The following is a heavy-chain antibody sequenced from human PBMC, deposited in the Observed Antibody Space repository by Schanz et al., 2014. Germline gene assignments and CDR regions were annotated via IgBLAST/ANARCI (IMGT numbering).Heavy chain of an antibody. Sequence: VHLEESGGGVVQPGRSLRLSCAASGFTFSNYAMHWVRQAPGKGLEWVAFISYDGSNKYYADSVKGRFTISRDNSKNAQYLQMINLRVDNPTVYYCARFYSDCDGRNCYNTFDIWGQGTMVTVSS. CDR1: GFTFSNYA. CDR3: ARFYSDCDGRNCYNTFDI. J-gene: IGHJ3*02. D-gene: IGHD2-15*01. V-gene: IGHV3-30-3*01. CDR2: ISYDGSNK.